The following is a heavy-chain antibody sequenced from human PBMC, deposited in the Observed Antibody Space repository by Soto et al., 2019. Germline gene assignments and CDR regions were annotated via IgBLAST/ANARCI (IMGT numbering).Heavy chain of an antibody. CDR1: GGTFSSYT. CDR2: IIPILGIA. D-gene: IGHD3-3*01. J-gene: IGHJ6*02. V-gene: IGHV1-69*02. CDR3: ARVVLAYYDFWSGYYAPSMDV. Sequence: SVKVSCKASGGTFSSYTISWVRQAPGQGLEWMGRIIPILGIANYAQKFQGRVTITADKSTSTAYMELSSLRSEDTAVYYCARVVLAYYDFWSGYYAPSMDVWGQGTTVTVSS.